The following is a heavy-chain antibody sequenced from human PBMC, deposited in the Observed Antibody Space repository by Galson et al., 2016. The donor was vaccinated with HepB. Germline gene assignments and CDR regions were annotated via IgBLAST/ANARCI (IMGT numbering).Heavy chain of an antibody. D-gene: IGHD2-21*01. CDR1: GFTVGSNY. J-gene: IGHJ6*02. V-gene: IGHV3-66*01. CDR3: ARDLGGYFYGLDV. Sequence: SLRLSCAASGFTVGSNYMNWVRQAPGKGLEWVSVLYGGGNTYYSASGKGRFSISSDDSTNTLLLQLSSLRNEDTAVYYCARDLGGYFYGLDVWGQGTTVTVSS. CDR2: LYGGGNT.